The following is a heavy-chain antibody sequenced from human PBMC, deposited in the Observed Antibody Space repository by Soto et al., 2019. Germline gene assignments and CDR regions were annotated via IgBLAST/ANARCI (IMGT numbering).Heavy chain of an antibody. V-gene: IGHV1-69*08. Sequence: QVQLVQSGAEVKKPGSSVKVSCKASGGTFSSYTISWVRQAPGQGLEWMGRIIPILGIANYAQKFQGRVTITADKSTSTAYMELRSLRSEDTAVYYCAREGPDTAMATPFDYWGQGTLVTVSS. CDR2: IIPILGIA. CDR1: GGTFSSYT. J-gene: IGHJ4*02. CDR3: AREGPDTAMATPFDY. D-gene: IGHD5-18*01.